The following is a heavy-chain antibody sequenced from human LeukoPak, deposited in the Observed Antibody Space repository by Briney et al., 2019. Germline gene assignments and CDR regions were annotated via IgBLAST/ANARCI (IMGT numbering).Heavy chain of an antibody. D-gene: IGHD3-22*01. V-gene: IGHV1-18*01. CDR1: GYTFTSYG. Sequence: GASVKVSCKASGYTFTSYGISWVRQAPGQGLEWMGWISAYNGNTNYAQKLQGRVTMTTDTSTSTACMELRSLRSDDTAVYYCARGRYSYDSSGYLDYWGQGTLVTVSS. CDR3: ARGRYSYDSSGYLDY. CDR2: ISAYNGNT. J-gene: IGHJ4*02.